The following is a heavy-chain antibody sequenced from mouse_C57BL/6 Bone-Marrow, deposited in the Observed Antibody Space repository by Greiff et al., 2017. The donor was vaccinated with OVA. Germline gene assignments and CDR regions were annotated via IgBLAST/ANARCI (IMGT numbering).Heavy chain of an antibody. Sequence: EVQLQQSGPELVKPGASVKIPCKASGYTFTDYNMDWVKQSHGKSLEWIGDINPNNGGTIYNQKFKGKATLTVDKSSSTAYMELRSLTSEDTAVYYCAKRGTTVVATRPGYFDVWGTGTTVTVSS. D-gene: IGHD1-1*01. CDR3: AKRGTTVVATRPGYFDV. V-gene: IGHV1-18*01. CDR2: INPNNGGT. J-gene: IGHJ1*03. CDR1: GYTFTDYN.